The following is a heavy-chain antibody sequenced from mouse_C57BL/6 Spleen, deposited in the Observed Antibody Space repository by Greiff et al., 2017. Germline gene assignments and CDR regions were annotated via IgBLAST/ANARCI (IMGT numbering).Heavy chain of an antibody. V-gene: IGHV1-64*01. CDR2: IHPNSGST. CDR1: GYTFTSYW. J-gene: IGHJ3*01. Sequence: QVQLQQPGAELVKPGASVKLSCKASGYTFTSYWMHWVKQRPGQGLEWIGMIHPNSGSTNYNEKFKSKATLTVDKSSSTAYMQLSSLTSEDSAVYYCARNYGSSSSWFAYWGLGTLVTVSA. CDR3: ARNYGSSSSWFAY. D-gene: IGHD1-1*01.